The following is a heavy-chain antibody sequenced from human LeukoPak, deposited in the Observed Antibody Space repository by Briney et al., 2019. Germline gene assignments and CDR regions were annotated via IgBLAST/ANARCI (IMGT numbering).Heavy chain of an antibody. CDR3: ARGDQVGVGSMVLDYYYGMDV. CDR1: GGSFSGYY. CDR2: INHSGST. J-gene: IGHJ6*02. D-gene: IGHD1-26*01. V-gene: IGHV4-34*01. Sequence: SETLSLTCAVYGGSFSGYYWSWIRQPPGKGLEWIGEINHSGSTNYNPSLKSRVTISVDTSKSQFSLKLSSVTAADTAVYYCARGDQVGVGSMVLDYYYGMDVWGQGTTVTVSS.